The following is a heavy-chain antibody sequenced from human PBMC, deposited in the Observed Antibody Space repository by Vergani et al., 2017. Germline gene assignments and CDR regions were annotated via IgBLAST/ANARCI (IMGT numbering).Heavy chain of an antibody. D-gene: IGHD2-2*01. J-gene: IGHJ6*04. CDR1: GFTFSSYA. CDR3: ARDKIVVERVMDV. CDR2: ISYDGSNK. Sequence: QVQLVESGGGVVQPGRSLRLSCAASGFTFSSYAMHWVRQAPGKGLEWVAVISYDGSNKYYADSVKGRFTISRDNSKNTLYLQMNSLRAEDTAVYYCARDKIVVERVMDVWGKGTTVTVSS. V-gene: IGHV3-30-3*01.